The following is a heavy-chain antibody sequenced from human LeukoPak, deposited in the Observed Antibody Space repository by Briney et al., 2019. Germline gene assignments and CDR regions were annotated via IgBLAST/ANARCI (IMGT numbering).Heavy chain of an antibody. D-gene: IGHD6-13*01. CDR3: ARRGGSSWSSFDY. J-gene: IGHJ4*01. CDR1: GFIFNNYA. V-gene: IGHV3-23*01. CDR2: TSGLGGSA. Sequence: GGSLRLSCVASGFIFNNYAMNWVRQAPGKGLEWVSGTSGLGGSAYYAASVKGRFIISRDNSGNTLFFQLTNLRVEDTAVYYCARRGGSSWSSFDYWGHGTLVTVSS.